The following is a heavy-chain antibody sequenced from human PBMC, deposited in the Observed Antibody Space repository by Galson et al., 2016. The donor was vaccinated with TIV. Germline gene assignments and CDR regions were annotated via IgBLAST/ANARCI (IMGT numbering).Heavy chain of an antibody. D-gene: IGHD5-12*01. CDR1: GGTFSSYA. CDR2: IIPIFGTA. J-gene: IGHJ4*02. Sequence: SVKVSCKASGGTFSSYAISWARQAPGQGLEWMGGIIPIFGTANYAQKFQGRVTITADESTSTAYMELSSLRSEDTAVYYCARDRGYSGYDWAFDYWGQGTLVTVSS. CDR3: ARDRGYSGYDWAFDY. V-gene: IGHV1-69*13.